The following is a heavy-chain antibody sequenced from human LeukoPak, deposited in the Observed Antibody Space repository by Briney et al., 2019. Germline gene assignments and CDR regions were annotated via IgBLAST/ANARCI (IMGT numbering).Heavy chain of an antibody. J-gene: IGHJ4*02. V-gene: IGHV3-23*01. D-gene: IGHD3-10*01. Sequence: QAGGSLRLSCAASGFTLSSYAMSWVRQAPGKGLEWVPAISGSGGSTYYADSVKGRFTISRDNSKNTLYLQMNSLRAEDTAVYYCASYGSGRYYFDYWGQGTLVTVSS. CDR2: ISGSGGST. CDR1: GFTLSSYA. CDR3: ASYGSGRYYFDY.